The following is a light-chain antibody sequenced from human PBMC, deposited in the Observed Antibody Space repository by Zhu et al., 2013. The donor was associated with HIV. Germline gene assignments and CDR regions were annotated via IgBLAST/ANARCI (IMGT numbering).Light chain of an antibody. CDR2: GAS. Sequence: EIVMTQSPATLSVSLGERVTLFCRASQSISSSLVWFQQKPGQAPRRLIYGASTRATGVPARFSGSGSGTEFTLTISSLQSEDFALYYCQQYNNWPMCSFGQGTKLEIK. V-gene: IGKV3-15*01. J-gene: IGKJ2*04. CDR3: QQYNNWPMCS. CDR1: QSISSS.